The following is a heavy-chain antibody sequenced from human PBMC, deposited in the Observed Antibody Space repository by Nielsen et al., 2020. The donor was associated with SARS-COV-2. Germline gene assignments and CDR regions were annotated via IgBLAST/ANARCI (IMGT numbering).Heavy chain of an antibody. Sequence: GGSLRLSCAASGFTFSSYGMHWVRQAPGKGLEWVAVISYDGSNKYYADSVKGRFTISRDNSKNTLYLQMNSLRAEDTAVYYCAKDLKRRTDRVVVTAIHHYYYGMDVWGQGTTVTVSS. D-gene: IGHD2-21*02. CDR3: AKDLKRRTDRVVVTAIHHYYYGMDV. J-gene: IGHJ6*02. V-gene: IGHV3-33*05. CDR1: GFTFSSYG. CDR2: ISYDGSNK.